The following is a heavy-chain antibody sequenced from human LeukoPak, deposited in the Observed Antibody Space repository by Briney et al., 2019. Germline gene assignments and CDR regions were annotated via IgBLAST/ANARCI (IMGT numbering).Heavy chain of an antibody. CDR2: IYTSGST. CDR3: ASLHRGYFDY. V-gene: IGHV4-4*09. J-gene: IGHJ4*02. Sequence: SETLSLTCTVSGGSISSYYWSWIRQPPGKRLEWIGYIYTSGSTNYNPSLKSRVTISVDTSKNQFSLKLSSVTAADTAVYYCASLHRGYFDYWGQGTLVTVSS. CDR1: GGSISSYY. D-gene: IGHD3-10*01.